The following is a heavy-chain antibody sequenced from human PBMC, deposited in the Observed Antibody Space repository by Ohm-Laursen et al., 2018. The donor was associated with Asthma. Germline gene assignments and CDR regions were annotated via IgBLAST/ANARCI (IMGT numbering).Heavy chain of an antibody. CDR3: ARVRWDDYHPPDYYGMDV. V-gene: IGHV3-30*03. CDR1: GFTFSNYG. J-gene: IGHJ6*02. D-gene: IGHD4-11*01. CDR2: ISYDGSNK. Sequence: SLRLSCAASGFTFSNYGMHWVRQAPGKGLEWVAVISYDGSNKYYADSVKGRFTISRDNSKNTLFLQMNSLRAEDTAVYYCARVRWDDYHPPDYYGMDVWGQGTTVTVSS.